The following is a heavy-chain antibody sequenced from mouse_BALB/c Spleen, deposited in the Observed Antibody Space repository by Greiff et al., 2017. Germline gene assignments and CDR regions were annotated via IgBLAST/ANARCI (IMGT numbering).Heavy chain of an antibody. CDR1: GFTFSSYG. V-gene: IGHV5-6-5*01. Sequence: EVKLMESGGDLVKPGGSLKLSCAASGFTFSSYGMSWVRQTPDKRLEWVATISSGGSTYYPDSVKGRFTISRDNARNILYLQMSSLRSEDTAMYYCARGRGTTVVDAMDYWGQGTSVTVSS. J-gene: IGHJ4*01. CDR2: ISSGGST. CDR3: ARGRGTTVVDAMDY. D-gene: IGHD1-1*01.